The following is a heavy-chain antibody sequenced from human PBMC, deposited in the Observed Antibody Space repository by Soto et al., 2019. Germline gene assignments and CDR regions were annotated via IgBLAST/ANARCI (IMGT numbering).Heavy chain of an antibody. D-gene: IGHD2-21*02. Sequence: QVQLVQSGAEEKKPGASVKVSCKASGYTFTSYAMHWVRQAPGQRLEWMGWINAGNCNTKYSQKFQGRVTITRDTSASTAYMELSRLRSEDTAVYYCARSIVVVTALDYWGQGTLVTVSS. V-gene: IGHV1-3*05. CDR2: INAGNCNT. CDR3: ARSIVVVTALDY. CDR1: GYTFTSYA. J-gene: IGHJ4*02.